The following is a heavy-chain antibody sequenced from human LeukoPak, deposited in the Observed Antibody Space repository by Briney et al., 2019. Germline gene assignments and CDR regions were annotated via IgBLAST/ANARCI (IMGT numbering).Heavy chain of an antibody. CDR3: AELGITMIGGV. CDR2: LSGSATTA. CDR1: GFTFSRYA. Sequence: AGGSLRLSCAASGFTFSRYAMNWVRQAPGKGLEWVSALSGSATTAFYADSVKGRFTISRDNAKNSLYLQMNSLRAEDTAVYYCAELGITMIGGVWGKGTTVTISS. V-gene: IGHV3-23*01. J-gene: IGHJ6*04. D-gene: IGHD3-10*02.